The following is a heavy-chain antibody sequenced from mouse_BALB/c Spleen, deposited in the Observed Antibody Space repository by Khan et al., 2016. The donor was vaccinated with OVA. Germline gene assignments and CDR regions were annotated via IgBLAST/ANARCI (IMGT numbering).Heavy chain of an antibody. V-gene: IGHV1S136*01. CDR1: GYTFTSYV. Sequence: EVQLQESGPELVKPGASVKMSCKASGYTFTSYVMHWVKQKPGLGLEWIGYIYPFNDDAKYTEKFKGKATLTSDKSSSTAYMELSSLTSEDSAVYYCAPVGTSYVSFAYWGQGTLVTVSA. CDR3: APVGTSYVSFAY. CDR2: IYPFNDDA. D-gene: IGHD1-1*01. J-gene: IGHJ3*01.